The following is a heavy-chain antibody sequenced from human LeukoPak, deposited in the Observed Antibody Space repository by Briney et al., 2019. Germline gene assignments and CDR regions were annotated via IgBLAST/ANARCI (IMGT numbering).Heavy chain of an antibody. V-gene: IGHV3-15*01. J-gene: IGHJ3*02. CDR1: GFTFSSYE. Sequence: PGGSLRLSCAASGFTFSSYEMNWVRQAPGKGLEWVGRIKSKTDGRTTDYAAPVKGRFTISRDDSKNTLYLQMNSLKTEDTAVYYCTTEGSVHYDSSGYYDAFDIWGQGTMVTVSS. D-gene: IGHD3-22*01. CDR2: IKSKTDGRTT. CDR3: TTEGSVHYDSSGYYDAFDI.